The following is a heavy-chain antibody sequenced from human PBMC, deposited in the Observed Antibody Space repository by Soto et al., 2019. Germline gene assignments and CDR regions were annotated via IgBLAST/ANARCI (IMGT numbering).Heavy chain of an antibody. V-gene: IGHV1-46*01. CDR3: ARGRSIPAFYYYYYMDV. CDR1: GYTFTSYY. Sequence: ASVKVSCKASGYTFTSYYMHWVRQAPGQGLEWMGIINPSGGSTSYAQKFQGRVTMTRDTSTSTVYMELSSLRSEDTAVYYCARGRSIPAFYYYYYMDVWGKGTTVTVSS. CDR2: INPSGGST. J-gene: IGHJ6*03.